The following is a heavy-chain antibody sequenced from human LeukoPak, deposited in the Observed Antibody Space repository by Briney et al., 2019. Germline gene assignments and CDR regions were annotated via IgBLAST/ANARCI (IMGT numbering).Heavy chain of an antibody. Sequence: GRSLRLSCAASGFTFSSYAMHWVRQAPGKGLEWVAVISYDGSNKYYADSVKGRFTISRDNSKNTLYLQMNSVRAEDTDVYCSSYCGSTICSGGFDNWGQGTLVTVSS. CDR3: SYCGSTICSGGFDN. V-gene: IGHV3-30*03. J-gene: IGHJ4*02. CDR1: GFTFSSYA. D-gene: IGHD2-2*01. CDR2: ISYDGSNK.